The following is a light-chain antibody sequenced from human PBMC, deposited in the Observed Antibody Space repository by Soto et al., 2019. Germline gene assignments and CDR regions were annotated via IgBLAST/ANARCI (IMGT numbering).Light chain of an antibody. CDR3: SSYRNNSTYV. Sequence: AQTQPGSAPLSPGDMIAISCTGTSSDVGGYNYVSWYQQDPGKAPKLMIYDVSNRPSGVSNRFSGSKSGKTASLTISGLQAEDEADYYCSSYRNNSTYVFGTGTKVTAL. CDR2: DVS. CDR1: SSDVGGYNY. J-gene: IGLJ1*01. V-gene: IGLV2-14*01.